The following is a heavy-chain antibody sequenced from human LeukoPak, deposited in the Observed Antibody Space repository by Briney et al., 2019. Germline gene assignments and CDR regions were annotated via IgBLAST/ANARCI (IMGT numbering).Heavy chain of an antibody. CDR3: ARGQVPAARGYNWFDP. CDR2: INARGDT. D-gene: IGHD2-2*01. J-gene: IGHJ5*02. Sequence: SETLSLTCAVYGWSFNDYYWNWIRQPPGKGLEWIGEINARGDTNYNPSLKSRVTIPVDTSKKQFSLRLTSMIAADTALYYCARGQVPAARGYNWFDPWGQGTLVTVSS. CDR1: GWSFNDYY. V-gene: IGHV4-34*01.